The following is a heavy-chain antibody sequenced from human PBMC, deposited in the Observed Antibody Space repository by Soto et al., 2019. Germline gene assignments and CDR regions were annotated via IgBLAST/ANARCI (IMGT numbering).Heavy chain of an antibody. J-gene: IGHJ4*02. Sequence: SGPTLVNPTQTLTLTCTFSGFSLSTSGMCVSWIRQPPGKALEWLALIDWDDDKYYSTSLKTRLTISKDTSKNQVVLTMTNMDPVDTATYYCARTSREPMVRGVPVSYYFDYWGQGTLVTVSS. D-gene: IGHD3-10*01. CDR1: GFSLSTSGMC. CDR2: IDWDDDK. V-gene: IGHV2-70*01. CDR3: ARTSREPMVRGVPVSYYFDY.